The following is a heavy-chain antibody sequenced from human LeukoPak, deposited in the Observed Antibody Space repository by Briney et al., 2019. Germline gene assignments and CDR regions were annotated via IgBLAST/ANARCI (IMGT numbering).Heavy chain of an antibody. J-gene: IGHJ4*02. V-gene: IGHV3-23*01. CDR2: ITNSGDRT. CDR1: GFTFSSSA. CDR3: AKDGDXRPAAD. D-gene: IGHD2-2*01. Sequence: GGSLRLSCAASGFTFSSSAMSWVRQAPGKGLEWVSSITNSGDRTYYADAVKGQFTISRDNSKSTLYLQMRSLRAEDTAIYYCAKDGDXRPAADWGXGTLVIVSS.